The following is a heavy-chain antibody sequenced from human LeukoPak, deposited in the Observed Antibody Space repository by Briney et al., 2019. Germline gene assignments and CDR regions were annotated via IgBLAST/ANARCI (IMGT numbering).Heavy chain of an antibody. CDR2: IYYSGST. CDR3: AREYGLGYSYGPYYYYYGMDV. Sequence: KASQTLSLTCTVSGGSISSGDYYWSWIRQPPGKGLEWIGYIYYSGSTNYNPSLKSRVTISVDTSKNQFSLKLSSVTAADTAVYYCAREYGLGYSYGPYYYYYGMDVWGQGTTVTVSS. J-gene: IGHJ6*02. V-gene: IGHV4-30-4*01. D-gene: IGHD5-18*01. CDR1: GGSISSGDYY.